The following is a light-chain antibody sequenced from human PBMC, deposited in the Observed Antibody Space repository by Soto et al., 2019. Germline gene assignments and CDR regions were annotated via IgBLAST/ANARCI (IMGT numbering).Light chain of an antibody. CDR2: GAS. CDR3: QQYGSSPSIT. Sequence: IVLTQSPGTLSLSPGERATLSCRASQSVSTNYLAWYQQKPGRAPRLLIYGASSRVTGIPGRFSGSGSGTDFTLTISRLEPGDFAVYYCQQYGSSPSITFGQGTRLEIK. J-gene: IGKJ5*01. CDR1: QSVSTNY. V-gene: IGKV3-20*01.